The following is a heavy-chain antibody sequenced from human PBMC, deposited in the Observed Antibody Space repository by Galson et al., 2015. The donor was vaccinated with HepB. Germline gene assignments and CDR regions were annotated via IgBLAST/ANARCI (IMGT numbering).Heavy chain of an antibody. CDR1: GLTFRGYG. CDR2: ISYDGGIE. V-gene: IGHV3-30*18. J-gene: IGHJ6*02. CDR3: AKAYYYNSHCYDTWGYYYRFGMDV. D-gene: IGHD3-22*01. Sequence: SLRLSCAASGLTFRGYGMHWVRQAPGKGLEWVAVISYDGGIEYYADSVRGRFIISRENSKNTLYLQMNSPRAEDTAVYFCAKAYYYNSHCYDTWGYYYRFGMDVWGQGTTVTVSS.